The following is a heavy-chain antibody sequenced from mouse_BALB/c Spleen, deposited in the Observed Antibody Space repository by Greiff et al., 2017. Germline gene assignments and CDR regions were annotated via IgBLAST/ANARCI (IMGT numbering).Heavy chain of an antibody. D-gene: IGHD2-4*01. CDR2: IYPGDGDT. J-gene: IGHJ2*01. Sequence: SGAELVRPGSSVKISCKASGYAFSSYWMNWVKERPGQGLEWIGQIYPGDGDTNYNGKFKGKATLTADKSSSTAYMQLSSLTSEDSAVYFCARWGMITAGVSWGQGTTLTVSS. CDR3: ARWGMITAGVS. V-gene: IGHV1-80*01. CDR1: GYAFSSYW.